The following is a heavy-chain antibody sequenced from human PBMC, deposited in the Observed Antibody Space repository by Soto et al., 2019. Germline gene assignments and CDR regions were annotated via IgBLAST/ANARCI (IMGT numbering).Heavy chain of an antibody. Sequence: QVQLQESGPGLVNPSETLSLTSTASGGSISSYYWSWIRQPPGKGLEWIGYIYSSGSTNYNPPLKGRVTNSVDTYKNRFSLKRSSVTAADTAVYDCARSIAQDYDNLTGYYRDDALDIWGQGTMVTVSS. D-gene: IGHD3-9*01. CDR3: ARSIAQDYDNLTGYYRDDALDI. J-gene: IGHJ3*02. V-gene: IGHV4-59*01. CDR2: IYSSGST. CDR1: GGSISSYY.